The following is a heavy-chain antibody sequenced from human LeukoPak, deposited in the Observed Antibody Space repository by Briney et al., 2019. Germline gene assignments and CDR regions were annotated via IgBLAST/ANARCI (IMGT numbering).Heavy chain of an antibody. Sequence: GGSLRLSCAASEFTFSDYYMSWIRQAPGKGLEWVSYISSSSSYTNYADSVKGRFTISRDNAKNSLYLQMNSLRAEDTAVYYCARVRTLDDYGDYFDYWGQGTLVTVSS. V-gene: IGHV3-11*06. CDR2: ISSSSSYT. CDR1: EFTFSDYY. CDR3: ARVRTLDDYGDYFDY. J-gene: IGHJ4*02. D-gene: IGHD4-17*01.